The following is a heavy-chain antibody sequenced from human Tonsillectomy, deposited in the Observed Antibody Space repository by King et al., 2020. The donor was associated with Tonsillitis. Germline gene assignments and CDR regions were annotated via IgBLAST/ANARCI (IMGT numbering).Heavy chain of an antibody. CDR3: ARAFTGSAKCAFDI. D-gene: IGHD1-1*01. Sequence: LQLQESGPGLVKPSETLSLTCSVSGGSITNYYWNWIRQPPGKGLEWIGHIYHSGITNYNPSLKSRVTMSVDTSENQFSLTLTSVTAADTAVYYCARAFTGSAKCAFDIWGPGTMVTVSS. CDR2: IYHSGIT. V-gene: IGHV4-59*01. J-gene: IGHJ3*02. CDR1: GGSITNYY.